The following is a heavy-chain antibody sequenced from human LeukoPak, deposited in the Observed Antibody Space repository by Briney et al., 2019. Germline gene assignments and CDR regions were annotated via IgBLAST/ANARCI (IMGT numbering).Heavy chain of an antibody. CDR1: GFTFSNYW. Sequence: GGSLRLSCAASGFTFSNYWMRWVRQAPGKGLVWVSRISSDGKSTTYVDSVKGRFSISRDNAKNTLYLQMNSLRAEDTAVYYCARGSTSGWPDYFDYWGQGVLVTVSS. V-gene: IGHV3-74*01. D-gene: IGHD6-19*01. CDR3: ARGSTSGWPDYFDY. CDR2: ISSDGKST. J-gene: IGHJ4*02.